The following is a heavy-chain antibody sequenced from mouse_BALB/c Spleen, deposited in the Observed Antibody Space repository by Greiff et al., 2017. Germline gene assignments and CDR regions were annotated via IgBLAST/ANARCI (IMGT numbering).Heavy chain of an antibody. CDR2: IWTGGGT. Sequence: VQLQESGPGLVAPSQSLSITCTVSGFSLTSYDISWIRQSPGKGLEWLGVIWTGGGTNYNSAFMSRLSISKDNSKSQVFFKMNSQQTDDTAIYYCVRDPYGTLDYWGQGTTLTVSS. V-gene: IGHV2-9-2*01. J-gene: IGHJ2*01. CDR3: VRDPYGTLDY. CDR1: GFSLTSYD. D-gene: IGHD2-1*01.